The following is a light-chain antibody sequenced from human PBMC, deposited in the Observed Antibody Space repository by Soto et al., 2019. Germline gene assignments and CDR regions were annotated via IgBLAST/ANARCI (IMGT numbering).Light chain of an antibody. V-gene: IGKV4-1*01. Sequence: DIVMTQSPDSLAVSLGERATINCKSSQSVLFRSNNINYLAWYQQKPGQPPKLLIYWASTRESGVPDRFSGSGSGTDFTLTISTLQAEDVAVYCCQQYYSTPLTFGQGTKVDIK. CDR1: QSVLFRSNNINY. CDR3: QQYYSTPLT. J-gene: IGKJ1*01. CDR2: WAS.